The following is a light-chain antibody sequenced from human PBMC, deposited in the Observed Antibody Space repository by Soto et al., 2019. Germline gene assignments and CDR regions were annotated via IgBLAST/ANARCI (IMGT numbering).Light chain of an antibody. Sequence: QSVLTQPPSVSGAPGQTVTISCSGSSTNIGNNYVSWYQHLPGTAPKLLIYDNSERPSGIPDRFSGSKSGTSATLDITGLQTGDEADYYCGTWDSSLSAGIFGGGTKVTVL. CDR3: GTWDSSLSAGI. CDR2: DNS. J-gene: IGLJ2*01. V-gene: IGLV1-51*01. CDR1: STNIGNNY.